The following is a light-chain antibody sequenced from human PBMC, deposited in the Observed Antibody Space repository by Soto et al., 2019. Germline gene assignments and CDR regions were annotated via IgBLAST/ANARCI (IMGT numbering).Light chain of an antibody. V-gene: IGKV1-5*03. Sequence: DIQMTQSPSTLTASVGDRVTITCRASQSISSWLAWYQQQPGKAPKLLIYKASSLESGVPSRFSCSGAGTEFSLTISSLQPDDFATYYCQQYNSYSLTFGGGTKVEIK. CDR3: QQYNSYSLT. CDR1: QSISSW. CDR2: KAS. J-gene: IGKJ4*01.